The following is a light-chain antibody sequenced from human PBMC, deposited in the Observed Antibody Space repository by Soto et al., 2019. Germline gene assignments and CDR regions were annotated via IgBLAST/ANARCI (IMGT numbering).Light chain of an antibody. Sequence: EIVLTQSPGTLSLSPGERATLSCRASQSVSSSYLAWYQQKPGQAPRLLIYGASSRATGIPDRFSGSGSGTDFTLTISRLEPEDFAVSYCQQYRSSPTFGQGTKV. CDR2: GAS. V-gene: IGKV3-20*01. CDR3: QQYRSSPT. J-gene: IGKJ1*01. CDR1: QSVSSSY.